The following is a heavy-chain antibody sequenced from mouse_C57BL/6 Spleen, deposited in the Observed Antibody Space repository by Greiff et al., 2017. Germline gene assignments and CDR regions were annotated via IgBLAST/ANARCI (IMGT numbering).Heavy chain of an antibody. CDR1: GFTFSDYG. CDR2: ISSGSSTI. J-gene: IGHJ4*01. CDR3: ARTPYGSSLGPYAMDY. V-gene: IGHV5-17*01. D-gene: IGHD1-1*01. Sequence: EVQGVESGGGLVKPGGSLKLSCAASGFTFSDYGMHWVRQAPEKGLEWVAYISSGSSTIYYADTVKGRFTISRDNAKNTLFLQMTRLRSEDTVMYYCARTPYGSSLGPYAMDYWGQGTSVTFAS.